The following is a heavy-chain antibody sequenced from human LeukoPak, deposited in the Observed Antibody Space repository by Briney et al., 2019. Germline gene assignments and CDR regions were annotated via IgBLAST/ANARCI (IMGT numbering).Heavy chain of an antibody. V-gene: IGHV3-20*04. CDR3: ARPIDSSGFPHHAFDI. D-gene: IGHD3-22*01. CDR2: INWNGGNT. Sequence: PGGSLRLSCAASGFTFDDYGMSWVRQAPGKGLEWVSGINWNGGNTGYADSVKGRFTISRDNAKNSLYLQMNSLRAEDTALYYCARPIDSSGFPHHAFDIWGQGTMVTVSS. J-gene: IGHJ3*02. CDR1: GFTFDDYG.